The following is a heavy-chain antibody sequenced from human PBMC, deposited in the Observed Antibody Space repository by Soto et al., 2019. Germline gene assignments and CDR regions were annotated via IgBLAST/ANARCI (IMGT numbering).Heavy chain of an antibody. CDR3: AREAGYYYDSSGYGMDV. V-gene: IGHV4-59*01. Sequence: PSGTLSLTCTVSGGSISSYYLSRIRQPPGKGLEWIGYIYYSGRTNYNPSLKSRVNISVDTSKNQFSLKMSSVTAADTAVYYCAREAGYYYDSSGYGMDVWGQGTTVTVSS. J-gene: IGHJ6*02. CDR2: IYYSGRT. CDR1: GGSISSYY. D-gene: IGHD3-22*01.